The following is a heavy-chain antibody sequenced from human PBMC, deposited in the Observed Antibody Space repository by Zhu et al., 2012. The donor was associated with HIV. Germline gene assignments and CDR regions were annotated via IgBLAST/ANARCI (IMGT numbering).Heavy chain of an antibody. CDR3: ARDSSEGFDP. CDR1: GGSISSHY. CDR2: IYYSGST. D-gene: IGHD6-13*01. V-gene: IGHV4-59*11. Sequence: QVQLQESGPGLVKPSETLSLTCTVSGGSISSHYWSWIRQPPGKGLERIGYIYYSGSTNYNPSLKSRVTISVDTSKNQFSLKLSSVTAADTAVYYCARDSSEGFDPVGPGNPGHRLL. J-gene: IGHJ5*02.